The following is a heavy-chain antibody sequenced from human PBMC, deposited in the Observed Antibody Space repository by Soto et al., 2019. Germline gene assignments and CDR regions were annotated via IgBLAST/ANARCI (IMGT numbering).Heavy chain of an antibody. CDR1: GFTFSSFW. J-gene: IGHJ4*02. V-gene: IGHV3-7*01. CDR3: SRSLDS. Sequence: GSLRLSSTASGFTFSSFWMDWVRQAPGKGLEWVANINPDGSEKHYVDSVKGRFTISRDNAKNSLYLQMTSLTAEDSALYYCSRSLDSWGQGTPVTVSS. CDR2: INPDGSEK.